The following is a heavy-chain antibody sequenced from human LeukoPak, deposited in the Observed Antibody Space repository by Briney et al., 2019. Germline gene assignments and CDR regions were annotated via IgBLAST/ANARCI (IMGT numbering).Heavy chain of an antibody. CDR1: GDSVSSNSAA. D-gene: IGHD6-13*01. CDR2: TYYRSKWYN. J-gene: IGHJ6*02. CDR3: ARARGGAAAGKQNRHYYYYYGMDV. V-gene: IGHV6-1*01. Sequence: SQTLSLTCAISGDSVSSNSAAWNWIRQSPSRGLEWLGRTYYRSKWYNDYAVSVKSRITINPDTSKNQFSLQLNSVTPEDTAVYYCARARGGAAAGKQNRHYYYYYGMDVWGQGTTVTVSS.